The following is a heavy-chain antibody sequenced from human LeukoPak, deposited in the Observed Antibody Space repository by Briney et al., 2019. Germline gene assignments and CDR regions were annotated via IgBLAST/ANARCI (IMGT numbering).Heavy chain of an antibody. J-gene: IGHJ4*02. Sequence: GGSLRLSCAASGFTFSSYWMSWVRQAPGKGLEWVANIKEDGSEKNYVDSVKGRFTISRDNAKNSLYLQMNNLRAEDTAVYYCARGGGRHVEYWGQGNLVTVSS. CDR2: IKEDGSEK. CDR1: GFTFSSYW. D-gene: IGHD2/OR15-2a*01. V-gene: IGHV3-7*05. CDR3: ARGGGRHVEY.